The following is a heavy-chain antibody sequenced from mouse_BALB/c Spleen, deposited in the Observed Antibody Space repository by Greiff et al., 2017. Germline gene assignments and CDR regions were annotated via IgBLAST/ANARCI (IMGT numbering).Heavy chain of an antibody. V-gene: IGHV3-6*02. Sequence: ESGPGLVKPSQSLSLTCSVTGYSITSGYYWNWIRQFPGNKLEWMGYISYDGSNNYNPSLKNRISITRDTSKNQFFLKLNSVTTEDTATYYCARDYRGDGFAYWGQGTLVTVSA. CDR3: ARDYRGDGFAY. D-gene: IGHD2-12*01. CDR1: GYSITSGYY. J-gene: IGHJ3*01. CDR2: ISYDGSN.